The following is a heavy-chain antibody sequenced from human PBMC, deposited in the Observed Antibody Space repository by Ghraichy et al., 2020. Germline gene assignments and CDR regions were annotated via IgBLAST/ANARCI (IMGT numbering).Heavy chain of an antibody. J-gene: IGHJ4*02. D-gene: IGHD1-26*01. CDR1: GFTFSSYA. Sequence: GESLNISCAASGFTFSSYAMHWVRQAPGKGLEWVAVISYDGSNKYYADSVKGRFTISRDNSKNTLYLQMNSLRAEDTAVYYCARPRALGGATNYFDYWGQGTLVTVSS. CDR2: ISYDGSNK. CDR3: ARPRALGGATNYFDY. V-gene: IGHV3-30*04.